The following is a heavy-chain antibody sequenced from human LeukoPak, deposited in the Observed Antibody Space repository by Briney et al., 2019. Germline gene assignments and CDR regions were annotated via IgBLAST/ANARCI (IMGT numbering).Heavy chain of an antibody. D-gene: IGHD3-9*01. CDR1: GFTFSSYG. V-gene: IGHV3-30*18. CDR2: ISYDGSNK. J-gene: IGHJ4*02. CDR3: AKATGDLRANDY. Sequence: QPGGSLRLSCAASGFTFSSYGMHWVRQAPGKGLEWVAVISYDGSNKYYADSVKGRLTISRDNAKNTVYLEMDSLRPEDTALYYCAKATGDLRANDYWGQGTLVMVSS.